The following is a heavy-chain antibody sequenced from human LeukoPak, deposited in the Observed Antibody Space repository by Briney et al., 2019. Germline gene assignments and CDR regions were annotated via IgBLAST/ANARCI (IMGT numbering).Heavy chain of an antibody. CDR3: ARVGGYYDFWSGYPYYYYYYMDV. V-gene: IGHV4-34*01. CDR1: GGSFRGYY. CDR2: INHNGGT. D-gene: IGHD3-3*01. Sequence: SETLSLTCAVWGGSFRGYYWSWIRQPRGKGLEWIGDINHNGGTNYNPSLKSRVTRSVDTSKNQFSLKLSSVTAADAAVYYCARVGGYYDFWSGYPYYYYYYMDVWGKGTTVTVSS. J-gene: IGHJ6*03.